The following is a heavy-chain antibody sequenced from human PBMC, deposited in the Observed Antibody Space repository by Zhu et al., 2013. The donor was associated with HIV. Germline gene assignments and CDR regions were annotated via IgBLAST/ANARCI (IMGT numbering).Heavy chain of an antibody. CDR3: ARGGGGLTSNYGYYYYYGMDV. CDR2: IIPIFGTA. J-gene: IGHJ6*02. V-gene: IGHV1-69*01. D-gene: IGHD4-4*01. CDR1: GGTFSSYA. Sequence: QVQLVQSGAEVKKPGSSVKVSCKASGGTFSSYAISWVRQAPGQGLEWMGGIIPIFGTANYAQKFQGRVTITADESTSTAYMELSSLRSEDTAVYYCARGGGGLTSNYGYYYYYGMDVWGQGTTVTVSS.